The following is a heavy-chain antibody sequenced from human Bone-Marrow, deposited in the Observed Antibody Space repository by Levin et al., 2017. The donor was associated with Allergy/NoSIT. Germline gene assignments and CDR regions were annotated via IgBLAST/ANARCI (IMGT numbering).Heavy chain of an antibody. CDR3: ARCRNSAFDI. D-gene: IGHD2/OR15-2a*01. J-gene: IGHJ3*02. Sequence: PSETLSLTCAISGDSLSSNGVAWNWIRQSPSRGLEWLGRTYYRSKWYNDYAPSVKSRITINPDTSKSQFSLQLNSVIPEDTAVYYCARCRNSAFDIWGQGTIVTVSS. CDR2: TYYRSKWYN. V-gene: IGHV6-1*01. CDR1: GDSLSSNGVA.